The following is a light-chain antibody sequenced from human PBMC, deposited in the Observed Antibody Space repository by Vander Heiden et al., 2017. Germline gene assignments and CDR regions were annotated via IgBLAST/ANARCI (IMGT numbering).Light chain of an antibody. J-gene: IGLJ2*01. CDR1: SADVGRFNY. V-gene: IGLV2-8*01. CDR2: EVT. Sequence: QSALTQPPSASASPGQSVTISCAGTSADVGRFNYVSWYQQHPGKAPKLIIYEVTERPSGVPDRFSGSKSGNTASLTVSGLQAEDEADYYCSSYGGSDNLLFGGGTKLTVL. CDR3: SSYGGSDNLL.